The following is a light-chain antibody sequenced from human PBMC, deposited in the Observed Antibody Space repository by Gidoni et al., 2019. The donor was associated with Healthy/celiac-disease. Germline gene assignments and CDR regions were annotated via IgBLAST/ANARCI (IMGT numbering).Light chain of an antibody. J-gene: IGKJ4*01. V-gene: IGKV3-11*01. Sequence: IMLTHSQATLSLRQGERATLACRASQSVSSYLDWYQQTPGQAPRLLIYDASNRAACIPARFSSSGCCTEFMITIISLEPDDFAVYDCQQRSNWPLTFGGGTKVEIK. CDR2: DAS. CDR1: QSVSSY. CDR3: QQRSNWPLT.